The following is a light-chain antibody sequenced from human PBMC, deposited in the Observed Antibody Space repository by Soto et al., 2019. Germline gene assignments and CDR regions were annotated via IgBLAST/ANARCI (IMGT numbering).Light chain of an antibody. V-gene: IGKV3-15*01. CDR1: QSVSIE. Sequence: ELVMTQSPATLSLSPGESATLSCRASQSVSIELAWYHQKPGQAPRLLIYGAYTRATGIPARFSGSGSGTEFSLTISSLQSEDFAVYYCQQHNNWPPWTFGQGTKVDIK. J-gene: IGKJ1*01. CDR3: QQHNNWPPWT. CDR2: GAY.